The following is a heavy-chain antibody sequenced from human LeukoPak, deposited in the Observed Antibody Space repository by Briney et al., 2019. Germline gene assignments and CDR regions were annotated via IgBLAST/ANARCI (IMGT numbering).Heavy chain of an antibody. CDR3: ARDSVAVSDTVDY. CDR1: GYSFTSFG. D-gene: IGHD6-19*01. Sequence: ASVKVSCKASGYSFTSFGITWVRQAPGQGLEWMGWISAYNGNTNYAQKLQGRVTMTTDTSTSTAYVELRTLRSDDTAVYYCARDSVAVSDTVDYWGQGTLVTVSS. V-gene: IGHV1-18*01. CDR2: ISAYNGNT. J-gene: IGHJ4*02.